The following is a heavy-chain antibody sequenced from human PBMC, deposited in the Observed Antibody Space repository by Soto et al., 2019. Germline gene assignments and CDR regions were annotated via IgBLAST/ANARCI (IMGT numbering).Heavy chain of an antibody. CDR2: IYDSGSA. J-gene: IGHJ6*03. CDR3: AAAVPAEYAFPDYYMDV. CDR1: GASISSYH. Sequence: QVQLQESGPGLVKPSETLSLTCTVSGASISSYHWSWIRQTPGKGLEWSGYIYDSGSANYNPSLKSRLTFAVGTSKTQVALKVSSVTAADTGVYYCAAAVPAEYAFPDYYMDVWVKGTTVTVSS. V-gene: IGHV4-59*01. D-gene: IGHD2-2*01.